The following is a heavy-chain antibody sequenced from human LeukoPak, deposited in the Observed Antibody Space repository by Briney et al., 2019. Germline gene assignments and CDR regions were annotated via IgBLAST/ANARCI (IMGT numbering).Heavy chain of an antibody. CDR3: AKNRGTTWWDLVDF. CDR2: ISGDNGNT. D-gene: IGHD1-7*01. J-gene: IGHJ4*02. CDR1: GHTFTNFG. Sequence: ASVKVSCKASGHTFTNFGITWVRQAPGQGLEWMGWISGDNGNTNYAQRLQGRVTMTIETATTTGYMELRSQRSDDTAVYYCAKNRGTTWWDLVDFWGQGTLVTVSS. V-gene: IGHV1-18*01.